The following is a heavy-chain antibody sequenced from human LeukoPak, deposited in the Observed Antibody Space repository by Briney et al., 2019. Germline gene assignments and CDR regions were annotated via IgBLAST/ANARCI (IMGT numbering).Heavy chain of an antibody. Sequence: GASVKVSCKASGYTFTNYPMVWVRQAPGQGLECMGWINTKTGNPTYAQGFAGHFVFSLEASVDTTYLEINSLRTEDTAVYYCARGGYSRGQGSPFDYWGQGALVTVSS. CDR2: INTKTGNP. J-gene: IGHJ4*02. V-gene: IGHV7-4-1*02. CDR1: GYTFTNYP. D-gene: IGHD3-22*01. CDR3: ARGGYSRGQGSPFDY.